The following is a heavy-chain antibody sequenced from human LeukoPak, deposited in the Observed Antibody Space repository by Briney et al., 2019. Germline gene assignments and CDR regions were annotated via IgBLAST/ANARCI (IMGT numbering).Heavy chain of an antibody. CDR1: GFSLSTRGVG. D-gene: IGHD4-11*01. V-gene: IGHV2-5*01. J-gene: IGHJ6*02. CDR3: ARIARLHDDYYYTMDV. Sequence: SGPTLVNPTPTLTLTCTFSGFSLSTRGVGVGWIRQPPGKALEWLALIYWNDDKRYSPSLKSRLTITKDTSNNQVVLTMTNMDPVDTATYYCARIARLHDDYYYTMDVWGQGTTVTVSS. CDR2: IYWNDDK.